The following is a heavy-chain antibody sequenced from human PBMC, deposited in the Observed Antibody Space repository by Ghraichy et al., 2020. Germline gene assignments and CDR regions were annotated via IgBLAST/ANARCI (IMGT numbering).Heavy chain of an antibody. V-gene: IGHV3-7*01. CDR1: GFTFRPYM. J-gene: IGHJ4*02. CDR3: ARDNDFRIDY. CDR2: MKQDVSEE. D-gene: IGHD4-11*01. Sequence: GGSLRLSCAASGFTFRPYMMTWVRQAPGKGLEWVASMKQDVSEEYYVDSVKGRFTISRDNAKNSLFLQMNTLRAEDSALYFCARDNDFRIDYWGQGTLVTVSS.